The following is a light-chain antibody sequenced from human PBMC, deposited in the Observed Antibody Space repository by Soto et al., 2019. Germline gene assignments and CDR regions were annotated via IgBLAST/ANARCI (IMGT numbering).Light chain of an antibody. V-gene: IGLV1-51*01. J-gene: IGLJ2*01. CDR2: DNN. CDR3: GTWDSSLSAVV. CDR1: SSNIGINY. Sequence: QSVLTQPPSMSAAPGEKVTISCSGSSSNIGINYVSWYQQLPGTAPKLLIYDNNKRPSGIPDRFSGSKSGTSATLGITGLQTGDEADYYCGTWDSSLSAVVFGGGTKVTVL.